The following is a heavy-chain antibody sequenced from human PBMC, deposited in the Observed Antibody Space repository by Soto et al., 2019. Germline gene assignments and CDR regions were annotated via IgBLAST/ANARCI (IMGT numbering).Heavy chain of an antibody. D-gene: IGHD3-16*02. V-gene: IGHV4-59*01. CDR2: IYYSGST. CDR1: GGSISSYY. CDR3: ARAGNDYVWGSYRSSPFDY. Sequence: SETLSLTCTVSGGSISSYYWSWIRQPPGKGLEWIGYIYYSGSTNYNPSIKSRVTISVDTSKNQFSLKLSSVTAADTAVYYCARAGNDYVWGSYRSSPFDYWGQGTLVTVSS. J-gene: IGHJ4*02.